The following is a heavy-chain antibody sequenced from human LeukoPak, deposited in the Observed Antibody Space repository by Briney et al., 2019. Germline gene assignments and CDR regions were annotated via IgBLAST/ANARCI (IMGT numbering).Heavy chain of an antibody. V-gene: IGHV4-30-4*08. D-gene: IGHD5-18*01. J-gene: IGHJ4*02. Sequence: KTSETLSLTCTVSGGSISSGDYYWSWIRQPPGKGLEWMGYIYYSGSTYYNPSLKSRVTISVDTSKNQFYLKLSSVTAADRAVYYCARVGTAIAEYFDYWGQGTLVTVSS. CDR1: GGSISSGDYY. CDR2: IYYSGST. CDR3: ARVGTAIAEYFDY.